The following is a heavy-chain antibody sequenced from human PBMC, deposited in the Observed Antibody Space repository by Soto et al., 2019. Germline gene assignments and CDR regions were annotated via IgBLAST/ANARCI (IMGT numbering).Heavy chain of an antibody. CDR2: ISSSSTTM. Sequence: GGSLRLSSAASGFNFSSYSMNWVRQAPGKGLEWVSYISSSSTTMYYADSVKGRFTISRDNAKNSLYLQMNSLRAEDTAVYYCARDYSSVWYFDYWGQGTLVTVSS. V-gene: IGHV3-48*01. D-gene: IGHD6-25*01. J-gene: IGHJ4*02. CDR3: ARDYSSVWYFDY. CDR1: GFNFSSYS.